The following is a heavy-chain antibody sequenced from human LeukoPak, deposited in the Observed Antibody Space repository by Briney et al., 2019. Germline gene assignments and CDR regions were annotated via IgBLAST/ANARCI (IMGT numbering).Heavy chain of an antibody. D-gene: IGHD3-9*01. V-gene: IGHV1-69*13. CDR1: GGTFISYA. CDR3: ALYYDILTGYSVFDY. CDR2: IIPIFGTA. Sequence: SVKVSCKASGGTFISYAISWVRQAPGQGLEWMGGIIPIFGTANYAQKFQGRVTITADESTSTAYMELSSLRSEDTAVYYCALYYDILTGYSVFDYWGQGTLVTVSS. J-gene: IGHJ4*02.